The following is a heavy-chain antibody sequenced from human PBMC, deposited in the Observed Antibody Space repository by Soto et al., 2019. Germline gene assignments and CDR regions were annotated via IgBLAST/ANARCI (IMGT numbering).Heavy chain of an antibody. V-gene: IGHV4-39*02. D-gene: IGHD3-10*01. CDR3: AGDYGSGRYRFDY. CDR1: GGSISSNIYY. Sequence: PETLSLTCAVSGGSISSNIYYWGWIRQSPEKGLEWIGSVYYTGSTFYNPSLKGRATISVDTSKNQLSLKLSSVTAADTAVYFCAGDYGSGRYRFDYWGQGALVTVSS. CDR2: VYYTGST. J-gene: IGHJ4*02.